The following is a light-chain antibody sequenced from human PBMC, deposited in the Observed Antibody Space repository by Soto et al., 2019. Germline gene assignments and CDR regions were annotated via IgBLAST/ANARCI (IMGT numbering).Light chain of an antibody. V-gene: IGKV3-11*01. CDR3: QQRGNWPLMT. Sequence: EIVLTQSPATLSLSPGEGATLSCRASQSVGSFLAWYQQKPGQPPRLLIYAASKRATGIPARFSGSGSGTAFTLTISRLEPEDFAVYFCQQRGNWPLMTFGQGTRLEIK. J-gene: IGKJ5*01. CDR2: AAS. CDR1: QSVGSF.